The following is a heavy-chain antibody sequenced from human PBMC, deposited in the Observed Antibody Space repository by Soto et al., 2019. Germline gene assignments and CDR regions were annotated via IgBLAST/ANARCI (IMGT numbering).Heavy chain of an antibody. D-gene: IGHD5-12*01. CDR2: IYYSGSP. CDR3: ARGAWGGYSGYDDAFDI. CDR1: GGSISSYY. V-gene: IGHV4-59*12. Sequence: SETLSLTCTVSGGSISSYYWTWIRQPPGKGLEWIGYIYYSGSPNYNPSLKSRVSISVDTSKNQFSLKLSSVTAADTAVYYCARGAWGGYSGYDDAFDIWRQRTMVTVSS. J-gene: IGHJ3*02.